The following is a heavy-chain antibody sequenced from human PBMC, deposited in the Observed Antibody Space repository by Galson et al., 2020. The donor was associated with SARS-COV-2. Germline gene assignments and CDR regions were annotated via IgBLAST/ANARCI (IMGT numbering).Heavy chain of an antibody. CDR2: IKQDGSEK. J-gene: IGHJ4*02. CDR3: ARVEDYYDSSGLDY. Sequence: WVANIKQDGSEKYYVDSVKGRFTISRDNAKNSLYLQMNSLRAEDTAVYYCARVEDYYDSSGLDYWGQGTLVTVSS. D-gene: IGHD3-22*01. V-gene: IGHV3-7*01.